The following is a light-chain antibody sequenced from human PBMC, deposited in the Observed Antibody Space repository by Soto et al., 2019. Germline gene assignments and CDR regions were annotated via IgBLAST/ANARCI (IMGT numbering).Light chain of an antibody. Sequence: DIQMTQSPSSLSASVGDRVIITCRASQSISRYLNWYQQKPGKVPKLLIYIASNLQGGVPSRFSGTGSGTDFTLTISSLQPEDFATYYCQQSYGTPFTFGPGTKVDIK. CDR2: IAS. V-gene: IGKV1-39*01. CDR1: QSISRY. J-gene: IGKJ3*01. CDR3: QQSYGTPFT.